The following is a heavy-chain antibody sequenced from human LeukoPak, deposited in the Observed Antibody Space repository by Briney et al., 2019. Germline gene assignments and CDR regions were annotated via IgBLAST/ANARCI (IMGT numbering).Heavy chain of an antibody. CDR1: GFTSSNYA. CDR3: ATPLWFGELWGAFDY. V-gene: IGHV3-23*01. CDR2: ISGSGGNT. Sequence: GSLRLSCAASGFTSSNYAMTWVRQAPGEGLEWGSVISGSGGNTFYADSVKGRFTISKDNSKNTLYLQMNSLRADDTAVYYCATPLWFGELWGAFDYWGQGALVTVSS. J-gene: IGHJ4*02. D-gene: IGHD3-10*01.